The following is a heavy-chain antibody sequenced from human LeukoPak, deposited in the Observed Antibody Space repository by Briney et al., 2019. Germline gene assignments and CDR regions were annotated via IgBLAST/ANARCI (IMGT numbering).Heavy chain of an antibody. CDR2: ISYDGSNK. CDR1: GFTFSSYA. CDR3: ARQHYDWSGRYWYFDL. D-gene: IGHD3-22*01. J-gene: IGHJ2*01. Sequence: GGSLRLSCAASGFTFSSYAMHWVRQAPGKGLEWVAVISYDGSNKYYADSMKGRFTISRDNSENTLYLQMDSLRTEDTAVYYCARQHYDWSGRYWYFDLWGRGTLVTVSS. V-gene: IGHV3-30-3*01.